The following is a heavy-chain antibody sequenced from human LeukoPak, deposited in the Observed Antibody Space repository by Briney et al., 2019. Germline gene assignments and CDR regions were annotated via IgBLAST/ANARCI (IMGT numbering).Heavy chain of an antibody. CDR1: GYTLTELS. CDR2: FDPEDGET. CDR3: ATGDSGSYYEADY. Sequence: GSVKVSCKVSGYTLTELSMHWVRQAPGKGLEWMGGFDPEDGETIYAQKFQGRVTMTEDTSTDTAYMELSSLRSEDTAVYYCATGDSGSYYEADYWGQGTLVTVSS. V-gene: IGHV1-24*01. D-gene: IGHD1-26*01. J-gene: IGHJ4*02.